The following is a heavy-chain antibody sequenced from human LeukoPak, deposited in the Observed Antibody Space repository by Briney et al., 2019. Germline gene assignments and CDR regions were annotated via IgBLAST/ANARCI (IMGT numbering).Heavy chain of an antibody. V-gene: IGHV3-66*02. CDR2: LYSSGTT. D-gene: IGHD3-3*01. J-gene: IGHJ4*02. CDR1: GFTVNSKY. CDR3: AANYDFWSGYPPD. Sequence: GGSLRLSCAVSGFTVNSKYMNWVRQAPGKGLEWVSILYSSGTTYYADSVKGRFTISRDNSKNTLYLQVNSVRAEDTAVYYCAANYDFWSGYPPDWGQGTLVTVSS.